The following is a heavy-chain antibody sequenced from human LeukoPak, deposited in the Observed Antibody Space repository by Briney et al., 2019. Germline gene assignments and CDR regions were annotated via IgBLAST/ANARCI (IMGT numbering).Heavy chain of an antibody. Sequence: GGSLRLSCAASGFALSSQWMTWVRQVPGRGPEWVANVNRDGSETYYLDSVKGRFTISKDNAKNSLYLQMNSLRAEDTALYHCARNNGMDVWGQGTTVIVSS. J-gene: IGHJ6*02. V-gene: IGHV3-7*03. CDR2: VNRDGSET. CDR1: GFALSSQW. CDR3: ARNNGMDV.